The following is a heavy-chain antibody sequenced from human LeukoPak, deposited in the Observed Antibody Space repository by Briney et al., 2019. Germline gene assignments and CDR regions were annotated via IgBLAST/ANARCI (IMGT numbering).Heavy chain of an antibody. CDR3: ARDTDSYHDAFDI. V-gene: IGHV4-39*07. CDR1: GGSISSSSYY. D-gene: IGHD5-18*01. CDR2: IYYSGST. J-gene: IGHJ3*02. Sequence: SETLSLTCTVSGGSISSSSYYWGWIRQPPAKGLEWIGCIYYSGSTYYNPSLKSRVTISVDTSKNQFSLKLSSVTAADTAVYYCARDTDSYHDAFDIWGQGTMVTVSS.